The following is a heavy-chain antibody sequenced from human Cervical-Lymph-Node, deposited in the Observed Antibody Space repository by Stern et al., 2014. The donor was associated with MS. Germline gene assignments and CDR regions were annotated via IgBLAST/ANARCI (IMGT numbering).Heavy chain of an antibody. CDR1: GYTFTSYG. J-gene: IGHJ5*02. CDR2: INTNTGNP. V-gene: IGHV7-4-1*02. CDR3: ARGQRRDWFDP. Sequence: QVQLVQSGSELKKPGASVKVSCKASGYTFTSYGMNWVRQAPGQGLEWMGWINTNTGNPTYAQGFTGRFVFSLDTSVSTAYLQISSPKAEDPALDYRARGQRRDWFDPWGQGTLVTVSS. D-gene: IGHD6-25*01.